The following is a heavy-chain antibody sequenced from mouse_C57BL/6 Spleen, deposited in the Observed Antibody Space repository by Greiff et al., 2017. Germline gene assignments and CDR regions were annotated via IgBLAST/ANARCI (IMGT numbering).Heavy chain of an antibody. V-gene: IGHV14-3*01. J-gene: IGHJ3*01. CDR1: GFHIKNTY. CDR2: IDPANGNT. D-gene: IGHD1-1*01. Sequence: VQLQQSVAELVRPGASVKLSCTASGFHIKNTYMHWVKQRPEQGLEWIGRIDPANGNTKYAPKFQGKATITADTSSNTAYLQLSSLTSEDTAIYYGAGGCGSSAAAWFAYWGQGTLVTVSA. CDR3: AGGCGSSAAAWFAY.